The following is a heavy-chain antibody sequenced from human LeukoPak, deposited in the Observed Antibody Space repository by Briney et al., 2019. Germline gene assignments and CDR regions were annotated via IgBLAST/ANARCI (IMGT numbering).Heavy chain of an antibody. CDR1: GGSISSSSYY. CDR3: ARYVVYGSGKYYFDY. V-gene: IGHV4-39*01. J-gene: IGHJ4*02. Sequence: SETLSLTCTVSGGSISSSSYYWGWIRQPPGKGLEWIGSIYYSGSTYYNPSLKSRVTISVDTSKNQFSLRLSSVTAADTAVYLCARYVVYGSGKYYFDYWGQGSLVTVSS. CDR2: IYYSGST. D-gene: IGHD3-10*01.